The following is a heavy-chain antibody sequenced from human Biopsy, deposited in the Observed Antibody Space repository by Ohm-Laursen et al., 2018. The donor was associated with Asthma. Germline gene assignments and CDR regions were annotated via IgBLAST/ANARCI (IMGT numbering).Heavy chain of an antibody. CDR1: GFTFNDYA. Sequence: RSLRLSCTASGFTFNDYAMFWVRQAPGKGLEWVSGITWNGDDVEYADSVKGRFTISRDNAKNSLYLQMNSLRPDDTALYYCVKGGFPGINGIRSHNSYYGMDVWGLGTTVTVSS. CDR2: ITWNGDDV. CDR3: VKGGFPGINGIRSHNSYYGMDV. V-gene: IGHV3-9*01. D-gene: IGHD1-20*01. J-gene: IGHJ6*02.